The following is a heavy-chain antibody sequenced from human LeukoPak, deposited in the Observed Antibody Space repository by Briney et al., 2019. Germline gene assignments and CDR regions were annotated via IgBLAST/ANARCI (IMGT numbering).Heavy chain of an antibody. J-gene: IGHJ4*02. V-gene: IGHV4-59*01. D-gene: IGHD3-22*01. CDR3: ARDQLGGYYYDY. CDR1: GGSISSYY. CDR2: IYYSGST. Sequence: SETLSLTCTVSGGSISSYYWSWIRQPPGKGLKWIGYIYYSGSTNYNPSLKSRVTISVDTSKNQFSLKLSSVTAADTAVYYCARDQLGGYYYDYWGQGTLVTVSS.